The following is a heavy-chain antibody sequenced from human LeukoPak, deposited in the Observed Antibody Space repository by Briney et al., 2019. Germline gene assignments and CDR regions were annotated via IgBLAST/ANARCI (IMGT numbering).Heavy chain of an antibody. CDR2: IYYSGST. CDR1: GGSISSSSYY. V-gene: IGHV4-39*07. J-gene: IGHJ3*02. D-gene: IGHD4-23*01. Sequence: SETLSLTCTVSGGSISSSSYYWGWIRQPPGKGLEWIGSIYYSGSTYYNPSLKSRVTISVDTSKNQFSLKLSSVTAADTAVYYCASPILTTVVTHDAFDIWGQGTMVTVSS. CDR3: ASPILTTVVTHDAFDI.